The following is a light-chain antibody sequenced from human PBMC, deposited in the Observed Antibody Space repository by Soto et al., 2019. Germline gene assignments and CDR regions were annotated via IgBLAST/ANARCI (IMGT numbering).Light chain of an antibody. CDR3: QQYGSSPIT. J-gene: IGKJ5*01. CDR2: GAS. Sequence: DIPRTQSPSTLSVSLGDRITITCRASEDIDTSLAWFQQRPGKAPKVLIAGASGLMNGVPSTFSGSGSGTEFALTISRLEPEDFALYYCQQYGSSPITFGQGTRLEIK. V-gene: IGKV1-5*01. CDR1: EDIDTS.